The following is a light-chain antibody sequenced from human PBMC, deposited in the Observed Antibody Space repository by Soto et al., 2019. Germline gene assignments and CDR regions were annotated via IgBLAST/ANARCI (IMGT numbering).Light chain of an antibody. CDR1: QSVSSY. CDR3: QQRSNWPPL. Sequence: EIVLTQSPATLSLSPGERATLSCRASQSVSSYLAWYQQKPGQAPRLLIYDASNRATGIPARFSGSGSGTDFILTISSLEPEDFAVYYCQQRSNWPPLFGQGTRLEIK. CDR2: DAS. V-gene: IGKV3-11*01. J-gene: IGKJ5*01.